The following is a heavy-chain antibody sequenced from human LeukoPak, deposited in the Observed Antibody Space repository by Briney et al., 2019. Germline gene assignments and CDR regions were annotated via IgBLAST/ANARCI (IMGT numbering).Heavy chain of an antibody. J-gene: IGHJ4*02. V-gene: IGHV1-2*02. CDR1: GYTFTGYY. CDR3: AREVSYYDSSGYYYAYFDY. D-gene: IGHD3-22*01. Sequence: ESSVKVSFKASGYTFTGYYMHWVRQAPGQGVEWMGLINPNSGGTNYAQQFQGRVTMTRDTSISTAYMELSRLRSDDTAVYYCAREVSYYDSSGYYYAYFDYWGQGTLVTVSS. CDR2: INPNSGGT.